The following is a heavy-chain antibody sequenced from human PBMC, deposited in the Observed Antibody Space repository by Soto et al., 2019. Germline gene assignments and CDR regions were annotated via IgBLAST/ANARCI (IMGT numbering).Heavy chain of an antibody. CDR2: IWYDGSNK. CDR1: GFTFSSYG. Sequence: GGSLRLSCAASGFTFSSYGMHWVRQAPGKGLEWVAVIWYDGSNKYYADSVKGRFTISRDNSKNTLYLQMNSLRAEDTAVYYCVRGSSSPKPDAFDIWGQGTMVTVSS. D-gene: IGHD6-6*01. CDR3: VRGSSSPKPDAFDI. V-gene: IGHV3-33*01. J-gene: IGHJ3*02.